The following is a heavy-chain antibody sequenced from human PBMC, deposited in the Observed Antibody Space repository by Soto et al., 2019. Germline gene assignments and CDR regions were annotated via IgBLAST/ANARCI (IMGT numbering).Heavy chain of an antibody. Sequence: SETLSLTCTVSGGSVSSGSYYWSWIRQPPGKGLEWIGYIYYSGSTNYNPSLKSRVTISVDTSKNQFSLKLSSVTAADTAVYYCARGEGYETKAHPQYYYYYYGMDLWGLGTPVTVSS. D-gene: IGHD2-2*01. V-gene: IGHV4-61*01. CDR3: ARGEGYETKAHPQYYYYYYGMDL. CDR2: IYYSGST. J-gene: IGHJ6*02. CDR1: GGSVSSGSYY.